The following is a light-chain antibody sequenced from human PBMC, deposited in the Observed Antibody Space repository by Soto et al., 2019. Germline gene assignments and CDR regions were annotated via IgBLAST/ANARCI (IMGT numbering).Light chain of an antibody. Sequence: QSVLTQPRSVSGSPGQSVTISCTGTSSDVGGYNCVSWYQQHPGKAPKLMIYDVSKRPSGVPDRFSGSKSGNTASLTISGLQAEDEADYYCCSYAGRPYVFGTGTKVTVL. CDR3: CSYAGRPYV. V-gene: IGLV2-11*01. J-gene: IGLJ1*01. CDR1: SSDVGGYNC. CDR2: DVS.